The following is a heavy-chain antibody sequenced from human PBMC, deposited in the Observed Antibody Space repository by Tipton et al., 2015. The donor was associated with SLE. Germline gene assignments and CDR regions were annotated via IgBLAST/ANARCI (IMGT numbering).Heavy chain of an antibody. Sequence: TLSLTCTVSGGSISSYYWSWIRQPAGKGLEWIGRIYTSGSTNYNPSLKSRVTISVDTSKNQFSLKLSSVTAADTAVYYCARHTPIAVAARDAFDIWGQGTMVTVSS. CDR2: IYTSGST. CDR1: GGSISSYY. CDR3: ARHTPIAVAARDAFDI. V-gene: IGHV4-4*07. D-gene: IGHD6-19*01. J-gene: IGHJ3*02.